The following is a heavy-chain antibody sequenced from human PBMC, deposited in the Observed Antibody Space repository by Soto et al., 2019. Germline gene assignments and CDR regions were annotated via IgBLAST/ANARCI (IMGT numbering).Heavy chain of an antibody. V-gene: IGHV3-15*07. Sequence: PGGSLRLSCAASGFTFSNAWMNWVRQAPGKGLEWVGRIKSKTDGGTTDYAAPVKGRFTISRDDSKNTLYLQMNSLKTEDTAVYYCTTYYDILTGPRNAFAFWGQGSMVTVSS. CDR1: GFTFSNAW. D-gene: IGHD3-9*01. CDR3: TTYYDILTGPRNAFAF. CDR2: IKSKTDGGTT. J-gene: IGHJ3*01.